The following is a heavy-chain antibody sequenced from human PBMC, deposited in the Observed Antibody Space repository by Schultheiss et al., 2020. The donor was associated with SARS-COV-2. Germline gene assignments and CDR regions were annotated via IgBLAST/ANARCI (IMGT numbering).Heavy chain of an antibody. CDR3: ARAGRWYDSSGYYSYNWFDP. CDR2: ISAYNGNT. V-gene: IGHV1-18*01. D-gene: IGHD3-22*01. J-gene: IGHJ5*02. CDR1: GGTFSSYA. Sequence: ASVKVSCKASGGTFSSYAISWVRQAPGQGLEWMGWISAYNGNTNYAQKLQGRVTMTTDTSTSTAYMELRSLRSDDTAVYYCARAGRWYDSSGYYSYNWFDPWGQGTLVTVSS.